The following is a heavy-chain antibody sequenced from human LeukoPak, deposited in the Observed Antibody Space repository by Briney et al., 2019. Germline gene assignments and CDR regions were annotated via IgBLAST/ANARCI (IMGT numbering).Heavy chain of an antibody. CDR2: INHSGST. Sequence: SETLSLTCAVYGGSFSGYYWSWIRQPPGKGLEWIGEINHSGSTNYNPSLKSRVTISVDTSKNQFSLKLSSVTAADTTVYYCARRRGIHLWSAFDYWGQGTLVAVSS. CDR3: ARRRGIHLWSAFDY. V-gene: IGHV4-34*01. CDR1: GGSFSGYY. J-gene: IGHJ4*02. D-gene: IGHD5-18*01.